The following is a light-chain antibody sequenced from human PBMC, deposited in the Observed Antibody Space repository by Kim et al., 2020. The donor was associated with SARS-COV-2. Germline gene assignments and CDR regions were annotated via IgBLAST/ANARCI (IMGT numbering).Light chain of an antibody. CDR1: SSNIVSNT. J-gene: IGLJ1*01. V-gene: IGLV1-44*01. CDR2: SDN. Sequence: RVTISCSGSSSNIVSNTVNWYQQLPGTAPKLFLYSDNQRPSGVPDRFSGSRSGTSASLAISGVQSEDEADYYCAAWDDSLNGYVFGSGTKVTVL. CDR3: AAWDDSLNGYV.